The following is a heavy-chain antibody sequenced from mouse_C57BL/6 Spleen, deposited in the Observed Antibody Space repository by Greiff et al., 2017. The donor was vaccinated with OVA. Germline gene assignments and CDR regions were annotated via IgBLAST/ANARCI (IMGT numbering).Heavy chain of an antibody. Sequence: VQLQQSGPGLVAPSQSLSITCTVSGFSLTSYAISWVRQPPGKGLEWLGVIWTGGGTNYNSALKSRLSISKDNSKSQVFLKMNSLQTDDTARYYCARKAPITTVVAPYYFDYWGQGTTLTVSS. CDR2: IWTGGGT. V-gene: IGHV2-9-1*01. D-gene: IGHD1-1*01. J-gene: IGHJ2*01. CDR3: ARKAPITTVVAPYYFDY. CDR1: GFSLTSYA.